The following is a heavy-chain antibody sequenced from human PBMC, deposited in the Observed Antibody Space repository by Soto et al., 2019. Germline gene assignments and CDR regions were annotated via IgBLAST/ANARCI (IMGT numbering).Heavy chain of an antibody. J-gene: IGHJ4*02. CDR1: GGSISSGGYY. Sequence: SETLSLTCTVSGGSISSGGYYWSWIRQHPGKGLEWIGYIYYSGSTYYNPSLKSRVAISVDTSKNQFSLRLSSVTAADTAVYYCARGGIAAAATFDYWGQGTLVTVSS. V-gene: IGHV4-31*03. D-gene: IGHD6-13*01. CDR3: ARGGIAAAATFDY. CDR2: IYYSGST.